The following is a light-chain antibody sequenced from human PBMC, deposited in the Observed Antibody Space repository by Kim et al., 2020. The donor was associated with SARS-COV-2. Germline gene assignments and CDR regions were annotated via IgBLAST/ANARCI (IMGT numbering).Light chain of an antibody. Sequence: SVGDRVTIICRARQDIRNDLGWYQQNPGRAPARLIYGSSSLQREVPSRFSGSGSVTEFTLTISSLQPEDFATYCCLQHNTYPITFGQATRLEIK. J-gene: IGKJ5*01. CDR3: LQHNTYPIT. V-gene: IGKV1-17*01. CDR1: QDIRND. CDR2: GSS.